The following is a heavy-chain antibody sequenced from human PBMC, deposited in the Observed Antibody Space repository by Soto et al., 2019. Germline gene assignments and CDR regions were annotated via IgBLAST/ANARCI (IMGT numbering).Heavy chain of an antibody. J-gene: IGHJ3*02. D-gene: IGHD3-9*01. Sequence: EASVTVSCKASVYTFTSYDINWVRQATGQGLEWMGRMNPNSGNTGYAQKFQGRVTMTRNTSISTAYMELSSLRSEDTAVYYCATSVLRYFDWLSPSDAFDIWGQGTMVTVSS. CDR1: VYTFTSYD. V-gene: IGHV1-8*01. CDR2: MNPNSGNT. CDR3: ATSVLRYFDWLSPSDAFDI.